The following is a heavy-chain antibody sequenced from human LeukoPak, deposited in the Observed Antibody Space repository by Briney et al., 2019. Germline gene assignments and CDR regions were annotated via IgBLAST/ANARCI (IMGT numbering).Heavy chain of an antibody. CDR3: ARESNFHYDFWSGNYYYYYMDV. J-gene: IGHJ6*03. V-gene: IGHV4-34*01. Sequence: SETLSLTCAVYGGSFSGYYWSWIRQPPGKGLEWVGEINHSGSTNYNPSLKSRVTISVDTSKNQFSLKLSSVTAADTAVYYCARESNFHYDFWSGNYYYYYMDVWGKGTTVTVSS. CDR1: GGSFSGYY. D-gene: IGHD3-3*01. CDR2: INHSGST.